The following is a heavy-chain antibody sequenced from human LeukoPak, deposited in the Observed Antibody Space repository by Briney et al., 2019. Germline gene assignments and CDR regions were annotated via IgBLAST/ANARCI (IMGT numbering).Heavy chain of an antibody. J-gene: IGHJ4*02. CDR2: IYYSGST. Sequence: SETLSLTCTVSGGSISSSSYYWGWIRQPPGKGLEWIGSIYYSGSTFYNPSLKSRVTISVDTSKNQFSLKLSSVTAADTAVYYCARTPRPLEYYYGSGSYGIDYWGQGTPVTVSS. D-gene: IGHD3-10*01. CDR3: ARTPRPLEYYYGSGSYGIDY. V-gene: IGHV4-39*01. CDR1: GGSISSSSYY.